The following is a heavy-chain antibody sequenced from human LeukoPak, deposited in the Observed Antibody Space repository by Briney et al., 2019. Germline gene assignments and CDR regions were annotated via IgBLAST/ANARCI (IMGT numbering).Heavy chain of an antibody. CDR3: AHFDYYIDY. D-gene: IGHD3-10*01. Sequence: GSSVRVSCKASGGTFSSYTISWVRPAPGQGLEWMGRIIPILGIANYAQKFQGRVTITADKSTSTAYMELSSLRSEDTAVYYCAHFDYYIDYWGQGTLVTVSS. V-gene: IGHV1-69*02. CDR2: IIPILGIA. CDR1: GGTFSSYT. J-gene: IGHJ4*02.